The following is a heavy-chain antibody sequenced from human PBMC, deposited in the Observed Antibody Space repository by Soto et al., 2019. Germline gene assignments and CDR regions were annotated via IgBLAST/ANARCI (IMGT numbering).Heavy chain of an antibody. CDR1: GGSVNIGTYY. CDR3: ALTGYYDVDY. D-gene: IGHD3-9*01. J-gene: IGHJ4*02. Sequence: SETLSLTCTVPGGSVNIGTYYWSWIRHPPGKGLEWIGNIYHSGSTYYNPSLKSRVTISVDTSKNQFSLRLSSVTAADTAVYYCALTGYYDVDYWAQGTLVTVSS. V-gene: IGHV4-30-4*08. CDR2: IYHSGST.